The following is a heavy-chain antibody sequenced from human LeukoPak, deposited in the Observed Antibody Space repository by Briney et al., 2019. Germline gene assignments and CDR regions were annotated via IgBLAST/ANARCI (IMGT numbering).Heavy chain of an antibody. CDR1: GDCISGHY. CDR2: IYYSGST. J-gene: IGHJ4*02. CDR3: ARLSIAALSSPDY. D-gene: IGHD6-6*01. Sequence: SETLSLTCTVSGDCISGHYWSWIRQPPGKGLEWIGYIYYSGSTNYNPSLKSRVTISVDTSKNQFSLKLRSVTAADTAVYSCARLSIAALSSPDYWGQGTLVTVSS. V-gene: IGHV4-59*11.